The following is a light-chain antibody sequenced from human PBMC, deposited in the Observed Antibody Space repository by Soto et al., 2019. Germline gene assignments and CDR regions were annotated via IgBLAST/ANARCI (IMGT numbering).Light chain of an antibody. V-gene: IGKV3-11*01. CDR1: QSVSRN. Sequence: EVVLTQSPATLYLSQLQRPPLXCRASQSVSRNLAWYQQKPGQAPRLLMYDASNRATGIPARFSGSGSGTDFTLTISSLEPEDFAVYYCQHRSNWWTFGQGTKVDNK. CDR3: QHRSNWWT. CDR2: DAS. J-gene: IGKJ1*01.